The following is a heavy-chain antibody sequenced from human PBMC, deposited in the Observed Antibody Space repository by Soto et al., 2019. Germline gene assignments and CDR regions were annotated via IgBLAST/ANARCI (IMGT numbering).Heavy chain of an antibody. J-gene: IGHJ4*02. CDR2: INWNSGNI. D-gene: IGHD3-3*01. V-gene: IGHV3-9*01. CDR3: AKGRLEWLDY. Sequence: EVQLVESEGGLVQPGRSLRLTCAASGFTFDDYAMHWVRQAPGKGLEWVSTINWNSGNIGYADSVKGRFTISRDNAKNSLYLQMNSLRAEDTALYYCAKGRLEWLDYWGQGTLVTVSS. CDR1: GFTFDDYA.